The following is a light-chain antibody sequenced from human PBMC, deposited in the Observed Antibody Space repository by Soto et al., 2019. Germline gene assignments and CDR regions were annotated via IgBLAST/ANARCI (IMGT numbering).Light chain of an antibody. CDR3: QQLNSYPRT. CDR2: AAS. CDR1: QGISSY. Sequence: DIRLTQSPSFLSAAVGDRVTITCRASQGISSYLAWYQQKPGQAPKLLIYAASTLQSGVPSRFSGSGSGTEFTLTISSLQPEDFATYYCQQLNSYPRTFGQGTKVAIK. V-gene: IGKV1-9*01. J-gene: IGKJ1*01.